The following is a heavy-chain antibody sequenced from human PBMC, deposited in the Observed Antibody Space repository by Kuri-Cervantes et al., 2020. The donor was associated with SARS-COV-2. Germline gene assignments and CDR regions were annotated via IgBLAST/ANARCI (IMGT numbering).Heavy chain of an antibody. CDR1: GGSISSYY. J-gene: IGHJ4*02. D-gene: IGHD6-19*01. CDR2: IYYSGST. Sequence: ESLKISCSVSGGSISSYYWGWIRQPPGKGLEWIGYIYYSGSTNYNPSLKSRVTISVDTSKNQFSLKLSSVTAADTAVYYCARQGSSGWYLGYWGQGTLVTVSS. CDR3: ARQGSSGWYLGY. V-gene: IGHV4-59*08.